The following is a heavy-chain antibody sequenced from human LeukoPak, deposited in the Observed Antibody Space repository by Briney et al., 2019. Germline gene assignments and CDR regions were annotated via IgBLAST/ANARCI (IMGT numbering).Heavy chain of an antibody. D-gene: IGHD6-19*01. CDR1: GGSFSGYY. CDR2: INHSGST. J-gene: IGHJ4*01. Sequence: XPWETLSLTCAVYGGSFSGYYWSWIRQPPGKGLEWIGEINHSGSTNYNPSLKSRVTISVDTSKNQFSLKLSSVTAADTAVYYCARDQWGGWYGDYWGXGTXVTVSS. V-gene: IGHV4-34*01. CDR3: ARDQWGGWYGDY.